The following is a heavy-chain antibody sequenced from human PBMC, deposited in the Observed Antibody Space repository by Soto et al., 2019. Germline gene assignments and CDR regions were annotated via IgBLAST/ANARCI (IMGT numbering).Heavy chain of an antibody. CDR3: AKDLRHCSGGSCYSDWFGP. V-gene: IGHV3-30*18. CDR1: GFTFSSYG. J-gene: IGHJ5*02. CDR2: ISYDGSNK. Sequence: QVQLVEAGGGVVQPGRSLRLSCAASGFTFSSYGMHWVRQAPGKGLEWVAVISYDGSNKYYADSVKGRFTISRDNSKNTLYLQMNSLRAEDTAVYYCAKDLRHCSGGSCYSDWFGPWGQGALVTVSS. D-gene: IGHD2-15*01.